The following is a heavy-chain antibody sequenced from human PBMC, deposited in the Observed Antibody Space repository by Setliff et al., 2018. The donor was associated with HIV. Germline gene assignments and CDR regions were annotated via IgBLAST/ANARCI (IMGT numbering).Heavy chain of an antibody. CDR3: ARGRRVSSNYYYYYMDV. CDR1: GFTFDDYA. Sequence: GGSLRLSCAASGFTFDDYAMHWVRQAPGKGLEWVSGISWNSGNIGYADSVKGRFTISRDNAKNSLYLQMNSLGAEDTAVYYCARGRRVSSNYYYYYMDVWGKGTTVTVS. V-gene: IGHV3-9*01. J-gene: IGHJ6*03. CDR2: ISWNSGNI. D-gene: IGHD2-2*01.